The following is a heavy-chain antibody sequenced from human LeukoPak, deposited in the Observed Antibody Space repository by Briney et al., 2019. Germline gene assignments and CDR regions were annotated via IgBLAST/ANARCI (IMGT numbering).Heavy chain of an antibody. V-gene: IGHV1-2*02. CDR2: IGAKNGDT. D-gene: IGHD2-15*01. CDR1: GYIFTDYY. J-gene: IGHJ3*02. Sequence: GASVKVSCKTSGYIFTDYYIHWIRHGPGRGLEWMGWIGAKNGDTNYEQKFQGRVTMTRDTSISTAYMELSRLRSDDTAVYYCARPKGRADDAFDIWGQGTMVTVSS. CDR3: ARPKGRADDAFDI.